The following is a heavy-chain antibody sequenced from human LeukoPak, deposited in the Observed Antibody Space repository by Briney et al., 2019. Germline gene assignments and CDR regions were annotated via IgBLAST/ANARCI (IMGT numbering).Heavy chain of an antibody. D-gene: IGHD1-26*01. Sequence: GGSLRLSCAASGFSFSTYTMNWVRQAPGKGLEWVSSISSNSSYIYYGDSVKGRFTISRDNAKNSVYLQMNGLRAGDTAVYYCARWEPPLDYWGQGTLVTVSS. CDR2: ISSNSSYI. J-gene: IGHJ4*02. V-gene: IGHV3-21*01. CDR1: GFSFSTYT. CDR3: ARWEPPLDY.